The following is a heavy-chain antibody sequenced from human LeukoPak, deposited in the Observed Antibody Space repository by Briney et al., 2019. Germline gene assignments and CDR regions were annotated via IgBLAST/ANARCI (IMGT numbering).Heavy chain of an antibody. J-gene: IGHJ3*02. CDR3: ARVYPNLRAFDI. V-gene: IGHV4-34*01. D-gene: IGHD1-7*01. Sequence: PSETLSLTCAVYGGSFSGYYWSWIRQPPGKGLEWIGEINHSGSTNYNPSLKSRVTISVDTSKNQFSLKLSSVTAADTAVYYCARVYPNLRAFDIWGQGTMVTVSS. CDR1: GGSFSGYY. CDR2: INHSGST.